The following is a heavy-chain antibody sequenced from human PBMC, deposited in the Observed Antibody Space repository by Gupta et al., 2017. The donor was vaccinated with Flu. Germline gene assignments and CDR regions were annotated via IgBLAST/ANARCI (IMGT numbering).Heavy chain of an antibody. CDR3: TTDPELMVYAMNWFDP. Sequence: EVQLVESGGGLVKPGGSLRLSCAASGFTFSNAWMSWVRQAPGKGLEWVGRIKSKTDGGTTDYAAPVKGRFTISRDDSKNTLYLQMNSLKTEDTAVYYCTTDPELMVYAMNWFDPWGQGTLVTVSS. CDR2: IKSKTDGGTT. V-gene: IGHV3-15*01. J-gene: IGHJ5*02. D-gene: IGHD2-8*01. CDR1: GFTFSNAW.